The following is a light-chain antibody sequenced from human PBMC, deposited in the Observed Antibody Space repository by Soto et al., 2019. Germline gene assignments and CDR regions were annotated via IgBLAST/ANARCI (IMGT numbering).Light chain of an antibody. V-gene: IGLV2-23*02. Sequence: QSALTQPASVSGSTGQSITISCPGTSSDVGTYDAVSWYQHHPGKVPRLMIYEVDKRPSGVSYRFSGSKSGNTASLTISWLQAEDEADYYCCSYAGTSYVFGSGTKVTVL. CDR3: CSYAGTSYV. CDR2: EVD. CDR1: SSDVGTYDA. J-gene: IGLJ1*01.